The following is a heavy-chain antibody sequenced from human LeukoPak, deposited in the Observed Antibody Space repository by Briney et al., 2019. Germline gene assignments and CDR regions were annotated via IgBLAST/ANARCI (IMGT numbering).Heavy chain of an antibody. J-gene: IGHJ5*02. D-gene: IGHD3-10*01. Sequence: PSETLSLTCAVYGGSFSGYYWSWIRQPPGKGLEWIGEINHSGSTNYNPSLKSRVTISVDTSKNQFSLKLSSVTAADTAVYYCASGNYGSGSYRPRGNWFDPWGQGTLVTVPS. V-gene: IGHV4-34*01. CDR3: ASGNYGSGSYRPRGNWFDP. CDR1: GGSFSGYY. CDR2: INHSGST.